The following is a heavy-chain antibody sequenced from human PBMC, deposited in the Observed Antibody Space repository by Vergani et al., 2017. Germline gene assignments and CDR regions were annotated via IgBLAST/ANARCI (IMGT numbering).Heavy chain of an antibody. Sequence: ELQLVESGGGLVQPGGSLRLSCAASGSTVSGNYMTWVRQAPGKGLEWVSHIYSGDETYYAEAVNGRVTISRDTSKNTLHLQINNLRVEDPSVYYCARGNYDGSGTYVHPWGEETLVAVSS. CDR1: GSTVSGNY. D-gene: IGHD3-10*01. CDR2: IYSGDET. CDR3: ARGNYDGSGTYVHP. V-gene: IGHV3-66*02. J-gene: IGHJ5*02.